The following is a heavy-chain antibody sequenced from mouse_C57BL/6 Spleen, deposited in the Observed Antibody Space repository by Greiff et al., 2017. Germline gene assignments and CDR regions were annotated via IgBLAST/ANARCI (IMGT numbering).Heavy chain of an antibody. J-gene: IGHJ1*03. CDR3: ARERVITTVVPWYFDV. V-gene: IGHV3-6*01. CDR1: GYSITSGYY. Sequence: DVQLQESGPGLVKPSQSLSLTCSVTGYSITSGYYWNWIRQFPGNKLEWMGYISYDGSNNYNPSLKNRISITRDTSKNQFFLKLNSVTTEDTATYYCARERVITTVVPWYFDVWGTGTTVTVSS. D-gene: IGHD1-1*01. CDR2: ISYDGSN.